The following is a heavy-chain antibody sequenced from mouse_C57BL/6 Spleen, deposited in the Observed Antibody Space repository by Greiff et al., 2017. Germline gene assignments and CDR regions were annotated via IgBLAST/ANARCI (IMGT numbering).Heavy chain of an antibody. CDR2: IDPEDGDT. D-gene: IGHD2-5*01. CDR1: GFNIKDYY. Sequence: EVKLMESGAELVRPGASVKLSCTASGFNIKDYYMHWVKQRPEQGLEWIGRIDPEDGDTEYAPKFQGKATMTADTSSNTAYLQLISLTSEDTAVYYCTTFYYSNPAWFAYWGQGTLVTVSA. V-gene: IGHV14-1*01. CDR3: TTFYYSNPAWFAY. J-gene: IGHJ3*01.